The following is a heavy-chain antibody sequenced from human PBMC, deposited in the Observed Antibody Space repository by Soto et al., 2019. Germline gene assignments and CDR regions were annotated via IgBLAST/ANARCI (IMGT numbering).Heavy chain of an antibody. V-gene: IGHV3-66*04. CDR3: ARHGYNYGGGYFDY. CDR2: IYSGGST. J-gene: IGHJ4*02. Sequence: PGGPLRLCFAASGVTVSSNYMSWVLQAPGKGLEWVSVIYSGGSTQYADPVKGRFTISRDNSKNTLYLQTNSLRAEDTAVYYCARHGYNYGGGYFDYWGQGTLVTVSS. CDR1: GVTVSSNY. D-gene: IGHD5-18*01.